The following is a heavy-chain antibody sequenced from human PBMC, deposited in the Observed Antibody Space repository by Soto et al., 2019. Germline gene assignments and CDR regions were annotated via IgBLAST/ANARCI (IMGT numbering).Heavy chain of an antibody. Sequence: SVKVSCKASGGTFSSYAISWVRQAPGQGLEWMGGIIPIFGTANYAQKFQGRVTITADKSTSTAYMELSSLRSEDTAVYYCARDSIAVAGYYYYYGMDVWGQGTTVTVS. CDR3: ARDSIAVAGYYYYYGMDV. V-gene: IGHV1-69*06. D-gene: IGHD6-19*01. J-gene: IGHJ6*02. CDR1: GGTFSSYA. CDR2: IIPIFGTA.